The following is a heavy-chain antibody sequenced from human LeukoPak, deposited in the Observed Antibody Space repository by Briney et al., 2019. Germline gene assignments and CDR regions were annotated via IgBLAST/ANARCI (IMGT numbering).Heavy chain of an antibody. V-gene: IGHV1-18*04. D-gene: IGHD3-16*02. Sequence: ASVKVSCKASGYTFTSYGISWVRQAPGRGLEWMGWISAYNGNTNYAQKLQGRVTMTTDTSTSTAYMELRSLRSDDTAVYYCARGTFMITFGGVIVKAHGDAFDIWGQGTMVTVSS. J-gene: IGHJ3*02. CDR1: GYTFTSYG. CDR3: ARGTFMITFGGVIVKAHGDAFDI. CDR2: ISAYNGNT.